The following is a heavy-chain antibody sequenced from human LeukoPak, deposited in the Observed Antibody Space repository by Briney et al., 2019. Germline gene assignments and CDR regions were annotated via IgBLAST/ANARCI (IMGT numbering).Heavy chain of an antibody. D-gene: IGHD6-19*01. CDR2: ISYGGDNT. CDR3: AKRFDSSGWYAAFDS. CDR1: GFTFSTYA. V-gene: IGHV3-23*01. J-gene: IGHJ3*02. Sequence: GGSLRLSCAASGFTFSTYAMTWVRQAPGKGLEWVSVISYGGDNTYYADSVKGRFTISRDNSKNTLYLQMNSLRAEDTAVYYCAKRFDSSGWYAAFDSWGQGTMVTVSS.